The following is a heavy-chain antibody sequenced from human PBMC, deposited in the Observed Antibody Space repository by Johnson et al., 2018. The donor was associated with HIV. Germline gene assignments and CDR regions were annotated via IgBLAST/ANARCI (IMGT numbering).Heavy chain of an antibody. CDR2: ISYDGSNK. CDR3: ARTRHYYEAFDI. V-gene: IGHV3-30-3*01. Sequence: QVQLVESGGGVVQPGMSLRLSCAASGFTFSSYAMHWVRQAPGKGLEWVAVISYDGSNKYYADSVKGRFTISRDNSKNTLYLQMNSLRAEDTAVYYCARTRHYYEAFDIWGQGTMVTVSS. J-gene: IGHJ3*02. CDR1: GFTFSSYA. D-gene: IGHD3-10*01.